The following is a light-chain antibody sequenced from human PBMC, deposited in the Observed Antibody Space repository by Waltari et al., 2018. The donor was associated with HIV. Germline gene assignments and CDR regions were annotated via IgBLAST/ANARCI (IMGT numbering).Light chain of an antibody. CDR2: EVS. J-gene: IGLJ1*01. V-gene: IGLV2-14*01. Sequence: QSALTQPASVSGSHGQSITISCTRTSRDLGASNYVSQYHQHPGKAPKLMISEVSNRPSGVTNRFSGSKAGNTASLTISGLQVEDEADYYCSSYTSSSTLYVIGTGTKVTVL. CDR3: SSYTSSSTLYV. CDR1: SRDLGASNY.